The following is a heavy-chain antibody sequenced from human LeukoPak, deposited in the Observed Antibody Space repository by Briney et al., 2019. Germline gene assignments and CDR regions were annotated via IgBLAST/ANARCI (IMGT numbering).Heavy chain of an antibody. CDR2: TCYRSKWYN. CDR1: GDSVSTNSAA. J-gene: IGHJ6*02. D-gene: IGHD3-16*01. V-gene: IGHV6-1*01. Sequence: SQTLSLTCAISGDSVSTNSAAWIWIRQSPSRGLERLGRTCYRSKWYNDYAVSVKSRITINPDTSKNQFSLQLNSVTPEDTAVYYCAREGGEDNYYYYGMDVWGQGTTVTVSS. CDR3: AREGGEDNYYYYGMDV.